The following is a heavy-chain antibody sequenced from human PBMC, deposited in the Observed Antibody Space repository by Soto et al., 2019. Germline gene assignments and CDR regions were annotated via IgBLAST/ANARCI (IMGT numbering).Heavy chain of an antibody. CDR1: GGTFSSYA. V-gene: IGHV1-69*13. D-gene: IGHD6-13*01. J-gene: IGHJ6*02. CDR3: ASIAAAGQDYYYYGMDV. CDR2: IIPIFGTA. Sequence: GASVKVSCKASGGTFSSYAISWVRQAPGQGLEWMGGIIPIFGTANYAQKFQSRVTITADESTSTAYMELSSLRSEDTAVYYCASIAAAGQDYYYYGMDVWGQGTTVTSP.